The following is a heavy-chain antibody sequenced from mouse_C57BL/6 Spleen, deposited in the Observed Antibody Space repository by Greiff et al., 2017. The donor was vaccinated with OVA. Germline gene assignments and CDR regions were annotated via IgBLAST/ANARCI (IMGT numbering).Heavy chain of an antibody. CDR3: AREGVTVCDY. CDR2: ISAGGSYT. J-gene: IGHJ2*01. D-gene: IGHD2-2*01. V-gene: IGHV5-4*01. Sequence: EVKLVESGGGLVKPGGSLKLSCAASGFTFSSYAMSWVRQTPGKRLEWVATISAGGSYTYYPDKVKGRFTISRDNAKNNRYLQMSQLKSEDTAKYYCAREGVTVCDYWGQGTTLTVSS. CDR1: GFTFSSYA.